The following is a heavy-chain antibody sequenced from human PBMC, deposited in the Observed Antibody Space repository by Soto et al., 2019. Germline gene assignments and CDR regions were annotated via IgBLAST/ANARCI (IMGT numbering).Heavy chain of an antibody. CDR3: ATRRQWMVPEY. J-gene: IGHJ4*02. D-gene: IGHD6-19*01. V-gene: IGHV1-18*01. CDR2: ISAYNGNT. Sequence: QVQLVQSGAEVKKPRASVQLSCKASGYTFTSNGISWVRQAPGKGLEWMGWISAYNGNTNYAQKLQGRVTMTTDTSTSTAYMELRSWRSDDTVGYYCATRRQWMVPEYRGQGTLVTVFS. CDR1: GYTFTSNG.